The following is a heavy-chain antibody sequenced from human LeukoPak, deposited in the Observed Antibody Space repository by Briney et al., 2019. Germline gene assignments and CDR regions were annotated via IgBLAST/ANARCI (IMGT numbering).Heavy chain of an antibody. J-gene: IGHJ5*02. V-gene: IGHV1-18*01. D-gene: IGHD1-26*01. CDR1: GYTFNSYG. CDR3: ASVPPVGGTKVYWFDP. Sequence: EASVKVSCKASGYTFNSYGISWVRQAPGQGLEWMGWISAYNGNTDYAQKLQGRVTMTTDTSKSTAYMELRSLRSDDTAVYYCASVPPVGGTKVYWFDPWGQGTLVTVSS. CDR2: ISAYNGNT.